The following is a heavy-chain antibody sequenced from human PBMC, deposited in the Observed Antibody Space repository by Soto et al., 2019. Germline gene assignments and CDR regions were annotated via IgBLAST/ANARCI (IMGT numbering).Heavy chain of an antibody. CDR2: INPNSGGT. CDR3: ARGLGLRIVLRFLEWSTSLDY. Sequence: GASVKVSCKASGYTFTGYYMHWVRQAPGQGLEWMGWINPNSGGTNYAQKFQGWVTMTRDTSISTAYMELSRLRSDDTAVYYCARGLGLRIVLRFLEWSTSLDYWGLGTLVTVSS. V-gene: IGHV1-2*04. CDR1: GYTFTGYY. D-gene: IGHD3-3*01. J-gene: IGHJ4*02.